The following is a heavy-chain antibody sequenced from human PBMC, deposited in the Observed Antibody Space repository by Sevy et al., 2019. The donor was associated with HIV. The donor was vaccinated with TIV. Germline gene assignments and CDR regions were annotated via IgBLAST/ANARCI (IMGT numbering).Heavy chain of an antibody. CDR1: RFTFSSYG. Sequence: GGSLRLSCAASRFTFSSYGMHWVRQAPGKGLEWVAVIWYDGTKKEYANSVKGRFTISRDNSKNRRYLQMSSLRADETAVYYCARERLAVAGIGYYFDYWGQGTLVTVSS. D-gene: IGHD6-19*01. CDR2: IWYDGTKK. J-gene: IGHJ4*02. CDR3: ARERLAVAGIGYYFDY. V-gene: IGHV3-33*01.